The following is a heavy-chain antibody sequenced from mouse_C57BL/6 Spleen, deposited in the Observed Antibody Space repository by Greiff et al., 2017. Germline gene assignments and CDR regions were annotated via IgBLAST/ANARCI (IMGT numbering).Heavy chain of an antibody. V-gene: IGHV8-8*01. CDR2: IWWDDDK. D-gene: IGHD2-5*01. CDR1: GFSLSTFGMG. Sequence: QVTLIVCGPGILQPSQTLSLTCSFSGFSLSTFGMGVGWIRQPSGKGLEWLAHIWWDDDKYYNPALKSRLTISKDTSKNQVLLKNASVDTADTATYYCARAYYSNYAWFAYWGQGTLVTVSA. CDR3: ARAYYSNYAWFAY. J-gene: IGHJ3*01.